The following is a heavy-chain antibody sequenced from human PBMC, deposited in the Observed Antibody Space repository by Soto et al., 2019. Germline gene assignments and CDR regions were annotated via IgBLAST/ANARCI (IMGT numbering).Heavy chain of an antibody. J-gene: IGHJ5*02. CDR1: GFNLSNYA. CDR2: ISGSGDNT. CDR3: VKGNIMIFGVITGPGRFDP. Sequence: EVQLLESGGGLVQPGGSLRLSCAASGFNLSNYAMNWVRQAPGKGLEWVSAISGSGDNTKYADSVKGRFTISRDNSRNTLYLQMNSLRAEDTAVYYCVKGNIMIFGVITGPGRFDPWGQGTLVTVSS. D-gene: IGHD3-3*01. V-gene: IGHV3-23*01.